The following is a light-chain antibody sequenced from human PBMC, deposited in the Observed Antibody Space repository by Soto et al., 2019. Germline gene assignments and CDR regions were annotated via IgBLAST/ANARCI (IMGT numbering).Light chain of an antibody. CDR2: KVS. CDR3: QQDFGAWT. CDR1: RSLSGW. Sequence: GDRVTITCRASRSLSGWLAWYQQKPGKAPKLLIYKVSTLETGVPSRFRGSGSGTEFTLTINSLQPDDSATYFCQQDFGAWTFGQGTKVEI. V-gene: IGKV1-5*03. J-gene: IGKJ1*01.